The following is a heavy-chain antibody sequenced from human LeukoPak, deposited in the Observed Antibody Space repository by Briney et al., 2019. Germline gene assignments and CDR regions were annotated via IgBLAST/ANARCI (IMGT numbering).Heavy chain of an antibody. CDR3: ARVEMTTVFSGIDY. Sequence: SETLSLTCTVSGGSISSYYWSWIRQPPGKGLEWIGEINHSGSTNYNPSLKSRVTISVDTSKNQFSLKLSSVTAADTAVYYCARVEMTTVFSGIDYWGQGTLVTVSS. V-gene: IGHV4-34*01. J-gene: IGHJ4*02. CDR1: GGSISSYY. CDR2: INHSGST. D-gene: IGHD4-17*01.